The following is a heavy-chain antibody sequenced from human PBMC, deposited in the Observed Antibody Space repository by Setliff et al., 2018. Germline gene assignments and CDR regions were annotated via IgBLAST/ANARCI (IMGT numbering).Heavy chain of an antibody. J-gene: IGHJ6*02. V-gene: IGHV1-2*02. CDR3: PRARHFGMDV. Sequence: ASVKVSCKASGYTFTAYYMHWVRQAPGQGLEWMGWINPNSGDTNYAQTFEGRLTLTRDTSIRTTYMELATLRSDDTAVYYCPRARHFGMDVWGQGTTVTVSS. CDR2: INPNSGDT. CDR1: GYTFTAYY.